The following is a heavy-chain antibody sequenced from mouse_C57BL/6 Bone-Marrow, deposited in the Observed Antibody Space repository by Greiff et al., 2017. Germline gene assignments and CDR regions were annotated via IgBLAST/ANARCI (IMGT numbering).Heavy chain of an antibody. V-gene: IGHV7-1*01. CDR2: SRNKANDYTT. Sequence: VKLVESGGGLVQSGRSLRLSCATSGFTFSDFYMEWVRQAPGKGLEWIAASRNKANDYTTEYSASVKGRFIVSRDTSQSILYLQMNALRAEDTAIYYCARDATGTWYFDVWGTGTTVTVSS. J-gene: IGHJ1*03. CDR1: GFTFSDFY. CDR3: ARDATGTWYFDV. D-gene: IGHD4-1*01.